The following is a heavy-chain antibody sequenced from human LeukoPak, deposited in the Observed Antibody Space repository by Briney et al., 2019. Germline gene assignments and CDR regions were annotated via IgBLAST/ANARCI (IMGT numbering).Heavy chain of an antibody. D-gene: IGHD2-15*01. J-gene: IGHJ4*02. CDR3: ATLLGGGYCSGGSCRYYFDY. CDR1: GYTFTGYY. Sequence: ASVKVSCKASGYTFTGYYMRWVRQAPGQGLEWMGWINPNSGGTNYAQKFQGRVTMTRDTSISTAYMELCRLRSDDTAVYYCATLLGGGYCSGGSCRYYFDYWGQGTLVTVSS. V-gene: IGHV1-2*02. CDR2: INPNSGGT.